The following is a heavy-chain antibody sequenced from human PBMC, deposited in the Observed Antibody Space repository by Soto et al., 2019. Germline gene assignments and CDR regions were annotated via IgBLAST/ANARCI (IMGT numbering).Heavy chain of an antibody. CDR1: GYTFTSYA. V-gene: IGHV1-3*01. J-gene: IGHJ4*02. D-gene: IGHD2-15*01. CDR2: INAGNGNT. Sequence: ASVKVSCKASGYTFTSYAMHWVRQAPGQRLEWTGWINAGNGNTKYSQKFQGRVTITRDTSASTAYMELSSLRSEDTAVYYCGRGPGGPDGPGDYWGQGTLVTVSS. CDR3: GRGPGGPDGPGDY.